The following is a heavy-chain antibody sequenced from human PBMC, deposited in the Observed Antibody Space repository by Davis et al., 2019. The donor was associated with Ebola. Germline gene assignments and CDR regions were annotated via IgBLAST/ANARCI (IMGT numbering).Heavy chain of an antibody. Sequence: PGGSLRLSCAASGFTFSSYWMHWVRQAPGKGLVWVSRINSDGSSTSYADSVKGRFTISRDNAKNTLYLQMNSLRAEDTAVYYCARGEANWNWYFDLWGRGTLVTVSS. CDR3: ARGEANWNWYFDL. CDR2: INSDGSST. V-gene: IGHV3-74*01. CDR1: GFTFSSYW. J-gene: IGHJ2*01. D-gene: IGHD1-20*01.